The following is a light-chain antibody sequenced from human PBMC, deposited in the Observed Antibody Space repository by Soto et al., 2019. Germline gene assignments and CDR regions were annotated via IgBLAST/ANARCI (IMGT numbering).Light chain of an antibody. V-gene: IGKV1-27*01. J-gene: IGKJ1*01. CDR3: QKYNSAPPVT. CDR1: QGISNY. CDR2: AAS. Sequence: DIQMTQSPSSLSASVGDRVTITCRASQGISNYLAWYQQKPGKVPKLLIYAASTLQSGVPSRFSGSGSGTDFTLTISSRQPEDVATDYCQKYNSAPPVTVGQGTKVEIK.